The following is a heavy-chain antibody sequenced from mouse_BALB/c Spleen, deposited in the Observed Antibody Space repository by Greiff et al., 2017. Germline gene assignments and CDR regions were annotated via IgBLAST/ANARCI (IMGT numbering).Heavy chain of an antibody. Sequence: VKLMESGPGLVAPSQSLSITCTVSGFSLTSYGVHWVRQPPGKGLEWLGVIWAGGSTNYNSALMSRLSISKDNSKSQVFLKMNSLQTDDTAMYYCARGSYRYDDGGFAYWGQGTLVTVSA. CDR1: GFSLTSYG. J-gene: IGHJ3*01. D-gene: IGHD2-14*01. CDR3: ARGSYRYDDGGFAY. V-gene: IGHV2-9*02. CDR2: IWAGGST.